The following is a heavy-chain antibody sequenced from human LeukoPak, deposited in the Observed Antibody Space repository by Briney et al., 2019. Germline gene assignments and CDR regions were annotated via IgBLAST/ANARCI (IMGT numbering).Heavy chain of an antibody. Sequence: GASVKVSCKASGDTFTHYIINWVRQAPGQGLEWMGKISAYNNYTTYAQKFQGRIAVITDTSTNTAYMDLRSLRSDDTAFYYCAREGADDHGRLQWFDPWGQGTLVTVSS. CDR2: ISAYNNYT. CDR1: GDTFTHYI. J-gene: IGHJ5*02. D-gene: IGHD4-17*01. CDR3: AREGADDHGRLQWFDP. V-gene: IGHV1-18*01.